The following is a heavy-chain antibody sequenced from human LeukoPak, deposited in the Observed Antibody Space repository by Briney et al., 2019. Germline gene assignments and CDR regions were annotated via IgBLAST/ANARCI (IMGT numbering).Heavy chain of an antibody. CDR2: ISYDGSNK. CDR3: AKHPERYYYYYMDV. CDR1: GFTFSSYG. J-gene: IGHJ6*03. V-gene: IGHV3-30*18. D-gene: IGHD1-14*01. Sequence: GGSLRLSCAASGFTFSSYGMHWVRQAPGKGLEWVAVISYDGSNKYYADSVKGRFTISRDNSKNTLYLQMNSLRAEDTAVYYCAKHPERYYYYYMDVWGKGTTVTVSS.